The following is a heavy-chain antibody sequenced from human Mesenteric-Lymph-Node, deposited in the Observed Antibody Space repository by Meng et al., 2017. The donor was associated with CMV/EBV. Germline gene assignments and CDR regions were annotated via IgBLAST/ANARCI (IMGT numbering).Heavy chain of an antibody. CDR2: IWYDGSNK. D-gene: IGHD2-2*01. Sequence: GGSLRLSCTASGFTSSSYGMHWVRQAPGKGLEWVAVIWYDGSNKYYADSVKGRFTISRDNSKNTLYLQMNSLRAEDTAVYYCARGYCSSTSCHSPWDYWGQGTLVTVSS. J-gene: IGHJ4*02. V-gene: IGHV3-33*01. CDR3: ARGYCSSTSCHSPWDY. CDR1: GFTSSSYG.